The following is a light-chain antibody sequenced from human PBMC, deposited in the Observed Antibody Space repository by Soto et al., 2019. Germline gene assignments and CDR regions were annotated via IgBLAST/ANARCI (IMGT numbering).Light chain of an antibody. CDR2: DAS. V-gene: IGKV1-33*01. CDR1: QDITNS. CDR3: QQYDHLSLT. J-gene: IGKJ4*01. Sequence: DVQMTQSPSSLSSSVVDRVTIPCQASQDITNSLNWYQQKTGKAPNLLIFDASNLDAGVPSRFSGSGSGTYFTFTIHSLQPEDVATYYCQQYDHLSLTFGGGTKVDIK.